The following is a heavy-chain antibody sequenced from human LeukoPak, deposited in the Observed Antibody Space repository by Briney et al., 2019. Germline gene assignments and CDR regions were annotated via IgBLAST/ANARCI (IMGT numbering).Heavy chain of an antibody. CDR1: GYTFIDNY. CDR3: ARGGVRFADLSFGS. D-gene: IGHD3-10*01. CDR2: INPKSGST. J-gene: IGHJ4*02. V-gene: IGHV1-2*02. Sequence: GASVQVSCKASGYTFIDNYIHWLRQAPGQGLEWMGWINPKSGSTHYAQKFQGRVTMTRDTSISTAHMELIALTFDDTAMYYCARGGVRFADLSFGSWGQGTLVTVSS.